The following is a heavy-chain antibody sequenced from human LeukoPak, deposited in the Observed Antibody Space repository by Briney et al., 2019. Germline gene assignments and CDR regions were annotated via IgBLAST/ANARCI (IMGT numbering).Heavy chain of an antibody. D-gene: IGHD3-22*01. Sequence: SETLSLTCTVSGGSISSSSYFWGWIRQPPGKGLEWIGSMYYSGSTYYNPSLKSRVTISVDTSKNQFSLRLRSVTAADTAVYYCARVTGYMIEDYFDYWGQGTLVTVSS. J-gene: IGHJ4*02. CDR3: ARVTGYMIEDYFDY. V-gene: IGHV4-39*07. CDR1: GGSISSSSYF. CDR2: MYYSGST.